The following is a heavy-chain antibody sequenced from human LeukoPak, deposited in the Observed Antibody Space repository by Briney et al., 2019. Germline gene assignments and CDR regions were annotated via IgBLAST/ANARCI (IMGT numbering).Heavy chain of an antibody. CDR2: INPNSGGT. V-gene: IGHV1-2*02. J-gene: IGHJ4*02. CDR3: ARDPYDSSGYGLGNDY. D-gene: IGHD3-22*01. Sequence: ASVKVSCKASGYTFTGYYMHWVRQAPGQGLEWMGWINPNSGGTNYAQKFQGRVTMTRDTSTSTVYMELSSLRSEDTAVYYCARDPYDSSGYGLGNDYWGQGTLVTVSS. CDR1: GYTFTGYY.